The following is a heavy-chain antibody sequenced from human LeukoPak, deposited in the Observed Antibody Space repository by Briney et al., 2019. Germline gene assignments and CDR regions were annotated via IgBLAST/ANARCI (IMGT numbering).Heavy chain of an antibody. J-gene: IGHJ4*02. CDR1: GLTFSSCG. CDR3: AREYSSGWYDY. D-gene: IGHD6-19*01. Sequence: GRSLRLSCAASGLTFSSCGMHWVRQAPGKGLEWVAVIWYDGSNKYYADSVKGRFTISRDNSKNTLYLQMNSLRAEDTAVYYCAREYSSGWYDYWGQGTLVTVSS. CDR2: IWYDGSNK. V-gene: IGHV3-33*01.